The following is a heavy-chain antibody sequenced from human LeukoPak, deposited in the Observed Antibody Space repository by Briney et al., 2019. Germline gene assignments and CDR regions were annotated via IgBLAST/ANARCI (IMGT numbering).Heavy chain of an antibody. CDR3: ARGGKIPVVGTRSPQYFQH. Sequence: PSETLSLTCTVSGGSISSSSYYWGWIRQPPGKGLEWIGSIYYSGSTYYNPSLKSRVTISVDTSKNQFSLKLSSVTAADTAVYYCARGGKIPVVGTRSPQYFQHWGQGTLVTVSS. D-gene: IGHD6-19*01. CDR1: GGSISSSSYY. J-gene: IGHJ1*01. CDR2: IYYSGST. V-gene: IGHV4-39*01.